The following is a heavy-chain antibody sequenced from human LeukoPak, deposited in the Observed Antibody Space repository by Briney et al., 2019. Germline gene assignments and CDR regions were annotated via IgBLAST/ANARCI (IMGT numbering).Heavy chain of an antibody. D-gene: IGHD6-19*01. CDR2: TYYRSKWYN. CDR1: GDSFSSKSGA. CDR3: ARDFGTTGWHTFDY. V-gene: IGHV6-1*01. Sequence: SQTLSLTCVVSGDSFSSKSGAWNWIRQSPSRGLEWLGRTYYRSKWYNDYAESMEGRMTISQATSKNQYSLHLNSVTPDDTAVYYCARDFGTTGWHTFDYWGQGTLVTVSS. J-gene: IGHJ4*02.